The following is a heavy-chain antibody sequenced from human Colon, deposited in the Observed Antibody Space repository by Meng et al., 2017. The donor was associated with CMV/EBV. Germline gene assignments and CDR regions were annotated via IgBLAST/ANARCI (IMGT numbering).Heavy chain of an antibody. J-gene: IGHJ6*02. Sequence: GESLKISCAASGFTFRSYWMHWDRQAPGKGLVWVSRLKSDGSSTTYADSVKGRFTISRDNAKNTLYLQMNSLRGEDTAEYYCARDNYYGMDVWGQGTTVTVSS. V-gene: IGHV3-74*01. CDR3: ARDNYYGMDV. CDR1: GFTFRSYW. CDR2: LKSDGSST.